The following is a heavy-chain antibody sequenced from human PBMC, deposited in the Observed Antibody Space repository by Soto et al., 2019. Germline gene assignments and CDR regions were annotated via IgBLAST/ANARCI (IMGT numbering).Heavy chain of an antibody. CDR2: ISSSSSTI. Sequence: EVQLVESGGGLVQPGGSLRLSCAASGFTFSSYSMNWVRQAPGKGLEWVSYISSSSSTIYYADSVKGRFTISRDNAKNSLYLQINSLRDEDTAVYYCARDSIWFGEFSFDYWGQGTLVTVSS. J-gene: IGHJ4*02. V-gene: IGHV3-48*02. CDR3: ARDSIWFGEFSFDY. CDR1: GFTFSSYS. D-gene: IGHD3-10*01.